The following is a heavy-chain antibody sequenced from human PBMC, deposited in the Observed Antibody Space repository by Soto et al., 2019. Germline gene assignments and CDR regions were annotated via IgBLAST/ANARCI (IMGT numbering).Heavy chain of an antibody. J-gene: IGHJ6*02. CDR2: IKQDGSEK. CDR3: ARDEVVPAATYYYYGMDV. CDR1: GFTFSSYW. Sequence: GGSLRLSCAASGFTFSSYWMSWVRQAPGKGLEWVANIKQDGSEKYYVDSVKGRFTISRDNAKNSLYLQMNSLRAEDTAVYYCARDEVVPAATYYYYGMDVWGQGTTVTVSS. V-gene: IGHV3-7*01. D-gene: IGHD2-2*01.